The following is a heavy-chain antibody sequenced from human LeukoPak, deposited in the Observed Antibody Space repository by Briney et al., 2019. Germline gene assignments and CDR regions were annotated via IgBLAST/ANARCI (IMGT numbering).Heavy chain of an antibody. J-gene: IGHJ4*02. CDR2: IRFDGFNK. D-gene: IGHD3-10*01. V-gene: IGHV3-30*02. Sequence: GGSLRLSCAASGFTFSNYGMHWVRQAPGKGLEWVAFIRFDGFNKYYADSVKGRFTISRDSSENTLYLQMNSLRSDDTAVYYCARSTYYYGSGSLSDYWGQGTLVTVSS. CDR3: ARSTYYYGSGSLSDY. CDR1: GFTFSNYG.